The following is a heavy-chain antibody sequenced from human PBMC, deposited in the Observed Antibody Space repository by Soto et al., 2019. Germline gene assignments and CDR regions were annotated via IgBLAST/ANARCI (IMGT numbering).Heavy chain of an antibody. Sequence: SETLSLTCTVSGGSISSYYWSWIRQPPGKGLEWIGFIYYAGSTKYNPSLNSRVTISVDRSKNQFSLKLSSVTAADTAVYYCARENNVLPGGYFDYWGQGTLVTVSS. CDR2: IYYAGST. CDR3: ARENNVLPGGYFDY. D-gene: IGHD3-10*01. CDR1: GGSISSYY. J-gene: IGHJ4*02. V-gene: IGHV4-59*12.